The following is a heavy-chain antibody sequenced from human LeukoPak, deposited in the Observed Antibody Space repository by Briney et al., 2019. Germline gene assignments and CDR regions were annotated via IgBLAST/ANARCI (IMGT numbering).Heavy chain of an antibody. J-gene: IGHJ4*02. V-gene: IGHV3-48*01. CDR2: ISSSSSTI. D-gene: IGHD5-24*01. Sequence: GGSLRLSCAASGFTFSSYSMNWVRQAPGKGLEWVSYISSSSSTIYYADSVKGRFTISRDNAKNSLYLQMNSLRAEDTAVYYCARVVEMDTITGLPTYYFDYWGQGTLVTVSS. CDR3: ARVVEMDTITGLPTYYFDY. CDR1: GFTFSSYS.